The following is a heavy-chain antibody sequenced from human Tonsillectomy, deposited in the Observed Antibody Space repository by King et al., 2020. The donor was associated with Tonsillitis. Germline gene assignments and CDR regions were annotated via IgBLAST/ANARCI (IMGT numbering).Heavy chain of an antibody. CDR2: IKSKADGGPT. CDR3: TTQGHFTTATGTGLIGTLGDS. V-gene: IGHV3-15*01. CDR1: GFIFSNAW. J-gene: IGHJ4*02. Sequence: VQLVESGGGLVKPGGSLRLSCAASGFIFSNAWMSWVRPAPGKGLEWVGRIKSKADGGPTNYAAPVKGRFTISRDDSKNTLHLQMNSLKTEDTAVYYCTTQGHFTTATGTGLIGTLGDSWGQGTLVTVSS. D-gene: IGHD1-1*01.